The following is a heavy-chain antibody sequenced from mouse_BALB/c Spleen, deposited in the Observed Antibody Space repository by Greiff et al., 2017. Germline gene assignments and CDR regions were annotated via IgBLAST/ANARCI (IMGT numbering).Heavy chain of an antibody. CDR1: GYTFTSYW. CDR2: IYPGDGDT. V-gene: IGHV1-87*01. J-gene: IGHJ2*01. Sequence: VQRVESGAELARPGASVKLSCKASGYTFTSYWMQWVKQRPGQGVEWIGAIYPGDGDTRYTQKFKGKATLTADKSSSTAYMQLSSLASEDSAVYYCARSPTVVPFDYWGQGTTLTVSS. CDR3: ARSPTVVPFDY. D-gene: IGHD1-1*01.